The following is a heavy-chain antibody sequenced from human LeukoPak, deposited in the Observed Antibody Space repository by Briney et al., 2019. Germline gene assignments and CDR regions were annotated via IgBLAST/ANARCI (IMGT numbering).Heavy chain of an antibody. CDR3: AKDRGTKLIQPGGFDY. J-gene: IGHJ4*02. CDR2: ISAYNGNT. V-gene: IGHV1-18*01. Sequence: ASVKVSCKASGYTFTSYGISWVRQAPGQGLEWMGWISAYNGNTNYAQKLQGRVTMTTDTSTSTAYMELRSLRSDDTAVYYCAKDRGTKLIQPGGFDYWGQGTLVTVSS. D-gene: IGHD3-16*01. CDR1: GYTFTSYG.